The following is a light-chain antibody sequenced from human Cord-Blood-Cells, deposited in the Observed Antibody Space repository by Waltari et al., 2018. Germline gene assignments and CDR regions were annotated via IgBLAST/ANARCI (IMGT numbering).Light chain of an antibody. J-gene: IGKJ3*01. V-gene: IGKV1-39*01. CDR3: QQSYSTLFT. CDR2: ASS. Sequence: DIQMTQSPSSLSASVGDRVTITCRASQSISSYLNWYQQKPGKAPKLLIYASSSCQSAVPSRFSVSGPGTDFTLTISSLQPEDFATYYCQQSYSTLFTFGPGTKVDIK. CDR1: QSISSY.